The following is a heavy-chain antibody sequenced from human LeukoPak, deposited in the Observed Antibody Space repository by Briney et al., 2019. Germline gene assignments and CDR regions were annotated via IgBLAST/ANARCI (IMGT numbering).Heavy chain of an antibody. CDR3: ARDSGDIAYFDY. CDR2: ISSSSSYI. D-gene: IGHD4-17*01. V-gene: IGHV3-21*01. CDR1: GFTFSSYS. J-gene: IGHJ4*02. Sequence: GGSLRLSCAASGFTFSSYSMNWVRQAPGKGLEWVSSISSSSSYIYYADSVKGRFTISRDNAKNSLYLQMNSLRAEDTAVYYCARDSGDIAYFDYWGQGTLVTVSS.